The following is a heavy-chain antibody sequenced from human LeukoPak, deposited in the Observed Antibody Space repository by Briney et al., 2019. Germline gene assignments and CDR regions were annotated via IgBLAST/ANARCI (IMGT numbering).Heavy chain of an antibody. V-gene: IGHV4-34*01. CDR1: GGSFSGYY. Sequence: PPETLSLTCAVYGGSFSGYYWSWIRQPPGKGLEWIGEINHSGSTNYNPSLKSRVTISVDTSKNQFSLKLSSVTAADTAVYYCARGGHIRSTLHDLDYWGQGTLVTVSS. J-gene: IGHJ4*02. D-gene: IGHD2-21*01. CDR2: INHSGST. CDR3: ARGGHIRSTLHDLDY.